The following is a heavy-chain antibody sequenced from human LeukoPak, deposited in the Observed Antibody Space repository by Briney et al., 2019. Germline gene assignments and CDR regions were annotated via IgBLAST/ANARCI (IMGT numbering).Heavy chain of an antibody. CDR1: GVSISSSRYY. CDR2: IYYSGST. V-gene: IGHV4-39*01. J-gene: IGHJ5*02. Sequence: AETLTLTCTVSGVSISSSRYYWGWIPQPPGKGREWIGSIYYSGSTYYNPSLNSRVTISVETSKNQFSLKRGYVTVADTAVYYCARQDSYDMALTWGQGTLITVSS. D-gene: IGHD3-22*01. CDR3: ARQDSYDMALT.